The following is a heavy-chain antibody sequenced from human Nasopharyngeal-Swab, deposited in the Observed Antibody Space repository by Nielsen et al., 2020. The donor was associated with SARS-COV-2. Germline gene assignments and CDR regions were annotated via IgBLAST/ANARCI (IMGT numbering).Heavy chain of an antibody. D-gene: IGHD5-12*01. J-gene: IGHJ4*02. Sequence: GESLKISCAASGFTFSSYDMHWVRQATGKGLEWVSAIGTAGDTYYPGSVKGRFTISRENAKNSLYLQMNSLRADDTAVYYCARDRGYSGYIIDYWGQGTLVTVSS. CDR2: IGTAGDT. CDR1: GFTFSSYD. V-gene: IGHV3-13*01. CDR3: ARDRGYSGYIIDY.